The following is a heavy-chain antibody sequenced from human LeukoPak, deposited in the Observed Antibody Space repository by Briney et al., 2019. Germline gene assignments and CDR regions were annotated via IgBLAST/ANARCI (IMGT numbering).Heavy chain of an antibody. CDR3: AKDMNGYSSSWYMRYFDY. J-gene: IGHJ4*02. CDR1: GFTFSSYA. D-gene: IGHD6-13*01. Sequence: GGSLRLSCAASGFTFSSYAMSWVRQAPGKGLEWVSAISGSGGSTYYADSVKGRFTISRDNSKNSLYLQMNSLRAEDTALYYCAKDMNGYSSSWYMRYFDYWGQGTLVTVSS. CDR2: ISGSGGST. V-gene: IGHV3-23*01.